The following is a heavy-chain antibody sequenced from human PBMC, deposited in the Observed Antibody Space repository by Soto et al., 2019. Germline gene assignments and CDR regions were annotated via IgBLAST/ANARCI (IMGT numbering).Heavy chain of an antibody. CDR1: GFTFSSYG. J-gene: IGHJ4*02. Sequence: QVQLVESGGGVVQPGRSLRLSCAASGFTFSSYGMHWVRQAPGKGLEWVAVISYDGSNKYYADSVKGRFTISRDNSKNTLYLQMSSLRAEDTAVYYCAKYGEMATTPYYFDYWGQGTLVTVSS. CDR2: ISYDGSNK. V-gene: IGHV3-30*18. CDR3: AKYGEMATTPYYFDY. D-gene: IGHD5-12*01.